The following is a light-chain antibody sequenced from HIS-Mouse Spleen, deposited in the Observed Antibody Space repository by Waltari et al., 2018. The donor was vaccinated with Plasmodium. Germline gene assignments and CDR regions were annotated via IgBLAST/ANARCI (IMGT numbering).Light chain of an antibody. J-gene: IGKJ4*01. CDR2: DAA. CDR1: QSVRRY. CDR3: QQRSNWPSLT. V-gene: IGKV3-11*01. Sequence: EIVLTQSPATLSLSPGERATLSCRASQSVRRYLAWYQQKTGQAPRLFIYDAANRATGITAVFSGSGSGTDFTLTISSLEPEDFAVYYCQQRSNWPSLTFGGGTKVEIK.